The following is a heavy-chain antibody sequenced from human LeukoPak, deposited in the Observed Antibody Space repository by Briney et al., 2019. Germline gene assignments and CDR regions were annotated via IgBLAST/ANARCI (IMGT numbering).Heavy chain of an antibody. CDR3: ARDWLRHYYYGMDV. V-gene: IGHV3-48*03. J-gene: IGHJ6*02. CDR2: ISTSGSTR. CDR1: GFXFSSYE. D-gene: IGHD6-19*01. Sequence: GGSLRLSCAASGFXFSSYEINWVRQAPGKGLEWVSYISTSGSTRYYADSVLGRFAISRDNAKNSVYLQMNSLRAEDTAVYYCARDWLRHYYYGMDVWGQGTTVTVSS.